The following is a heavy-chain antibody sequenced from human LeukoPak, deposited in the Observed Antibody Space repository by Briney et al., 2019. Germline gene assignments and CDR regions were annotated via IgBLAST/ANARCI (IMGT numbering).Heavy chain of an antibody. CDR3: ARNPPGPAAFLDY. D-gene: IGHD2-2*01. J-gene: IGHJ4*02. Sequence: SVKVSCKASGGTFSSYAISWVRQAPGQGLEWMGGIIPIFGTANYAQKFQGRVTITADKSTSTAYMELSSLRSEDTAVYYCARNPPGPAAFLDYWGQGTLVTVSS. CDR2: IIPIFGTA. V-gene: IGHV1-69*06. CDR1: GGTFSSYA.